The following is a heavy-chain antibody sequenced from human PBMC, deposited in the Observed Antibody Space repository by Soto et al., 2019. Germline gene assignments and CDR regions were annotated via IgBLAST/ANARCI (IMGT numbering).Heavy chain of an antibody. Sequence: QVQLVQSGAEVKKPGASVKVSCKASGYTFTSYGISWVRQAPGQGLEWMGWISGYNGDTNYAQKPQGRVTVTTDTSTSTAYMELRSLRSDDTAVYYCARAPQTVAGAGIWYWGQGTLVTVSS. CDR3: ARAPQTVAGAGIWY. V-gene: IGHV1-18*04. D-gene: IGHD6-13*01. CDR2: ISGYNGDT. CDR1: GYTFTSYG. J-gene: IGHJ4*02.